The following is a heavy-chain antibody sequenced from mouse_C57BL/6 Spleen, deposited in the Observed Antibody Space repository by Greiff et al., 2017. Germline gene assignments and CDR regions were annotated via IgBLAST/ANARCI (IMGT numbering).Heavy chain of an antibody. CDR2: IDPSDSDT. J-gene: IGHJ3*01. Sequence: VQLQQPGAELVRPGSSVKLSCKASGYTFTSYWMHWVKQRPIQGLEWIGNIDPSDSDTHYNQKFKDKATLTVDKSSSTAHMQLSSLTSEDSAVYYCARGSTFAYWGQGTLVTVSA. V-gene: IGHV1-52*01. D-gene: IGHD1-1*01. CDR1: GYTFTSYW. CDR3: ARGSTFAY.